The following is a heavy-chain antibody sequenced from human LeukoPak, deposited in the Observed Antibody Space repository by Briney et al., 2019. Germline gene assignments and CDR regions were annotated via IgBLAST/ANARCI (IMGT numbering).Heavy chain of an antibody. V-gene: IGHV3-30*18. CDR1: GFTFSSYG. D-gene: IGHD3-16*02. Sequence: GGSLRLSCAASGFTFSSYGMHWVRQAPGKGLEWVAVISYDGSSKYYADSVKGRFTISRDNSKNTLYLQMNSLRAEDTAVYYCAKDGMITFGGVITVYYFDYWGQGTLVTVSS. J-gene: IGHJ4*02. CDR2: ISYDGSSK. CDR3: AKDGMITFGGVITVYYFDY.